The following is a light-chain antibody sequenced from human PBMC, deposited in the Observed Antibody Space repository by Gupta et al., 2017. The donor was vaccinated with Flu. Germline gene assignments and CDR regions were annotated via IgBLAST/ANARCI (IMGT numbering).Light chain of an antibody. CDR3: QQYDRWPRT. Sequence: PATLSVSPGESATLTCRASQGVGSSLAWYQQTPGQAPRLLISGASTRATGIPDRFSAWGSGTDFTLTISSLQSEDFAAYYCQQYDRWPRTFGQGTQVEIK. CDR2: GAS. CDR1: QGVGSS. J-gene: IGKJ1*01. V-gene: IGKV3-15*01.